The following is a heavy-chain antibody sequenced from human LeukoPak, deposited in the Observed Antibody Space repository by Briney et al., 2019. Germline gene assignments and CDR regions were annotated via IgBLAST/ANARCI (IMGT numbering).Heavy chain of an antibody. CDR1: GYSTSSGYY. D-gene: IGHD4-17*01. CDR2: IYHSGST. CDR3: ADLGTVTTTDRN. Sequence: PSETLSLTCTVSGYSTSSGYYWGWIRQPPGKGLEWIGSIYHSGSTYYNPSLKSRVTISVDTSKNQFSLKLSSVTAADTAVYYCADLGTVTTTDRNWGQGTLVTVSS. V-gene: IGHV4-38-2*02. J-gene: IGHJ4*02.